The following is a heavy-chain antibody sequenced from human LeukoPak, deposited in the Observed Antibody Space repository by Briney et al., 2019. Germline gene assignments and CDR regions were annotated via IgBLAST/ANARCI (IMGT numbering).Heavy chain of an antibody. J-gene: IGHJ4*02. V-gene: IGHV5-51*04. CDR1: GNRFTSYW. Sequence: GESLKISCKGSGNRFTSYWIGWVRQMPGKGLEWMGIIYFGDSHTRYSPSFQGQVTISADKPISTAYLQWGSLKASDTAIYYCATSAGSSSSWEFDYWGQGTLVTVSS. D-gene: IGHD6-13*01. CDR3: ATSAGSSSSWEFDY. CDR2: IYFGDSHT.